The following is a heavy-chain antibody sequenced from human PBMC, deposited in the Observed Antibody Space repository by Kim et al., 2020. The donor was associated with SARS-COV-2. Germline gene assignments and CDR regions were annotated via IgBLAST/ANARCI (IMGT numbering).Heavy chain of an antibody. D-gene: IGHD6-19*01. J-gene: IGHJ4*02. V-gene: IGHV3-74*01. Sequence: GGSLRLSCAASGFTFSSYWMHWVRQAPGKGLVWVSRINSDGSSTSYADSVKGRFTISRDNAKNTLYLQMNSLRAEDTAVYYCARLYSSGWYDYWGQGTLVTDSS. CDR1: GFTFSSYW. CDR3: ARLYSSGWYDY. CDR2: INSDGSST.